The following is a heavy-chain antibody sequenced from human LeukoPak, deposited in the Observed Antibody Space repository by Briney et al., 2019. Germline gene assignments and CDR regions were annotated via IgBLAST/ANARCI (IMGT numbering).Heavy chain of an antibody. CDR1: GGTFSRYA. D-gene: IGHD6-13*01. V-gene: IGHV1-69*13. CDR2: IIPIFGTA. J-gene: IGHJ5*02. CDR3: AREGIAAAGTGRNWFDP. Sequence: VKVSCKASGGTFSRYAISWVRQAPGQGLEWMGGIIPIFGTANYAQKFQGRVTITADESTSTAYMELSSLRSEGTAVYCCAREGIAAAGTGRNWFDPWGQGTLVTVSS.